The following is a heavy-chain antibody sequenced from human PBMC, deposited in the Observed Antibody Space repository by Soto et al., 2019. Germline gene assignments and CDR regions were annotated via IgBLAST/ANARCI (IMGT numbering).Heavy chain of an antibody. V-gene: IGHV3-33*01. CDR3: ARDPYRSGYSYYFDY. CDR2: IWYDGSNK. D-gene: IGHD3-22*01. CDR1: GFTFSSYG. J-gene: IGHJ4*02. Sequence: GGSLRLSCAASGFTFSSYGMHWVRQAPGKGLEWVAVIWYDGSNKYYADSVKGRFTISRDNSKNTLYLQMNSLRAEDTAVYYCARDPYRSGYSYYFDYWGQGTLVTVSS.